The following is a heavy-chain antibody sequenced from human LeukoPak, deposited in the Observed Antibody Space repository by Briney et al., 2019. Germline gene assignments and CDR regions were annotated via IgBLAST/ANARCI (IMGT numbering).Heavy chain of an antibody. CDR3: ARATVTPSYYYYYMDV. Sequence: SVKVSCKASGGTFSSYAISWVRQAPGQGLEWMGGIIPIFGTANYAQKFQDRVTITADESTSTAYMELSSLRSEDTAVYYCARATVTPSYYYYYMDVWGKGTTVTVSS. J-gene: IGHJ6*03. CDR2: IIPIFGTA. V-gene: IGHV1-69*13. CDR1: GGTFSSYA. D-gene: IGHD4-11*01.